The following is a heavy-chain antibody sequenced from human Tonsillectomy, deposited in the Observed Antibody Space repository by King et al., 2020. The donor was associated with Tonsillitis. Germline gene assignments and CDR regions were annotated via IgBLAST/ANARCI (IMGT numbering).Heavy chain of an antibody. Sequence: DVQLVESGGGLVQPGGSLRLSCAASGFTLANYWMSWVRQAPGKGLEWVANIKQDGNEMYYVDSVKGRFNISRDNAKNSLFLQMNSLRAEDTAVYYCARGTTSSLRFGSYFQHWGQGTLVTVSP. CDR3: ARGTTSSLRFGSYFQH. J-gene: IGHJ1*01. CDR2: IKQDGNEM. V-gene: IGHV3-7*03. D-gene: IGHD6-6*01. CDR1: GFTLANYW.